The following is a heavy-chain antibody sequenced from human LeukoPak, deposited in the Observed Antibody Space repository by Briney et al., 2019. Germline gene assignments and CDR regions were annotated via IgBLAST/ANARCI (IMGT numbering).Heavy chain of an antibody. CDR2: ISVSGGST. CDR1: GFTFSSYG. CDR3: AKAGSSGYYHYQVDY. J-gene: IGHJ4*02. D-gene: IGHD3-22*01. Sequence: QPGGSLRLSCAASGFTFSSYGMSWVRQAPGKGLEWVSAISVSGGSTYYADSVKGRFTISRDNSKNTLYLQMNSLRAGDTAVYYCAKAGSSGYYHYQVDYWGQGTLVTVSS. V-gene: IGHV3-23*01.